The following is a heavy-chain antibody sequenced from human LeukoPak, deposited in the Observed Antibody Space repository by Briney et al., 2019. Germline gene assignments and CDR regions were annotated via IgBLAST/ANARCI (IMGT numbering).Heavy chain of an antibody. Sequence: PSETLSLTCTVSGGSISSSSYYWGWIRQPPGKGLEWIGSIYYSGSTYYNPSLKSRVTISVDTSKNQFSLKLSSVTAADTAVYYCARDGKWDFWSGYSGPDAFDIWGQGTMVTVSS. CDR2: IYYSGST. V-gene: IGHV4-39*07. D-gene: IGHD3-3*01. J-gene: IGHJ3*02. CDR1: GGSISSSSYY. CDR3: ARDGKWDFWSGYSGPDAFDI.